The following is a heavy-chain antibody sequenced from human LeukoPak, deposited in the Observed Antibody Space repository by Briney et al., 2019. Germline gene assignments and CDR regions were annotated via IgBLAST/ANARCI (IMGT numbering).Heavy chain of an antibody. D-gene: IGHD6-6*01. CDR3: AKDRESSSSPFDY. CDR1: GFTFSNYG. V-gene: IGHV3-23*01. J-gene: IGHJ4*02. Sequence: GGSLRLSGAASGFTFSNYGMSWVRQAPGKGLEWVSVISGSGGSTYYADSVKGRFTISRDNSKNTLYLQMNSLRAEDTAVYYCAKDRESSSSPFDYWGQGTLVTVSS. CDR2: ISGSGGST.